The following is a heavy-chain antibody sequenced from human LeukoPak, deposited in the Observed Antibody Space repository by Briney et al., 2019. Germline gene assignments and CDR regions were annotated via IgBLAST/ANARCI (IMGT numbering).Heavy chain of an antibody. Sequence: PGGSLRLSCAASGFTFSSYGMSWVRQAPGKGLEWVAFIRYDGSNKYYADSVKGRLTISRDNSKNTLYLQMNSLRAENTAMYYCAKDKVTMIRGFPFTDYWGQGTLVTVSS. CDR2: IRYDGSNK. J-gene: IGHJ4*02. CDR1: GFTFSSYG. CDR3: AKDKVTMIRGFPFTDY. D-gene: IGHD3-10*01. V-gene: IGHV3-30*02.